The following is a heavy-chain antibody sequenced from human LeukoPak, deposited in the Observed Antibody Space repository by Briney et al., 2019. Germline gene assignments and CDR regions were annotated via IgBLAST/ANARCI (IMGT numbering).Heavy chain of an antibody. CDR2: IRSKAYGATT. CDR1: GFTFGDHA. J-gene: IGHJ6*02. V-gene: IGHV3-49*04. Sequence: GGSLRLSCTGSGFTFGDHAMSWVRQAPGEGLEWVGYIRSKAYGATTEYAASVKGRFTISRDDSASIAYLQMNSLQTDDTAVYYCARGPIQLWIHNAMDVWGQGTTVTVSS. D-gene: IGHD5-18*01. CDR3: ARGPIQLWIHNAMDV.